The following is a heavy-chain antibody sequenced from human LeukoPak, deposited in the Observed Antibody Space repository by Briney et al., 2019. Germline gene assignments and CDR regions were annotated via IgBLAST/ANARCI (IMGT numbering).Heavy chain of an antibody. CDR3: AGGVSYFDY. CDR2: ISAYNGNT. V-gene: IGHV1-18*04. CDR1: GYTFTSYY. D-gene: IGHD3-16*01. Sequence: GASVKVSCKASGYTFTSYYMHWVRQAPGQGLEWMGWISAYNGNTNYAQKFQGRVTMTTDTSTNTAYMELRSLRSDDTAVYYCAGGVSYFDYWGQGTLVTVSS. J-gene: IGHJ4*02.